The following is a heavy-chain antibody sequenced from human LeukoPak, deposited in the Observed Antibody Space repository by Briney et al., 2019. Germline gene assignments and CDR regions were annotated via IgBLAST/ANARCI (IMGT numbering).Heavy chain of an antibody. D-gene: IGHD3-22*01. CDR3: ATRNYDSSGYYPG. CDR2: IYYSGST. Sequence: SETLSLTCTVSADSISSSSFYWGWIRQPPGKGLEWIGNIYYSGSTYYNPSLKSRIIISVDTSKNQFSLKLSSVTAADTAVYYCATRNYDSSGYYPGWGQGTLVTVSS. J-gene: IGHJ4*02. CDR1: ADSISSSSFY. V-gene: IGHV4-39*01.